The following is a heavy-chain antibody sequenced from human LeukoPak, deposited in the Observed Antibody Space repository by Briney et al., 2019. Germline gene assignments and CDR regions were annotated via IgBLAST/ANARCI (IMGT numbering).Heavy chain of an antibody. V-gene: IGHV3-7*03. D-gene: IGHD6-19*01. Sequence: GGSLRLSCAASPGITFSDYWMNWVRHAPGKGLEWVAIIRQDGREKLYLDSVKGRFTISRDNAKSSVYLQINSLRAEDTAVYYCVGGIGWQPDYWGQGTLVTVSS. CDR1: PGITFSDYW. CDR3: VGGIGWQPDY. J-gene: IGHJ4*02. CDR2: IRQDGREK.